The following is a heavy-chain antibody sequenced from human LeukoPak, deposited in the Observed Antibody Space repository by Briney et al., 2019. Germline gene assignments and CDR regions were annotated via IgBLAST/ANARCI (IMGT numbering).Heavy chain of an antibody. CDR1: GGSFSGYY. J-gene: IGHJ4*02. V-gene: IGHV4-34*01. Sequence: SETLSLTCAVYGGSFSGYYWSWIRQPPGKGLEWIGEINHSGSTNYNPSLKSRVTISVDTSKNQFSLKLSSVTAADTAVYYCASRTTYYYGSGSYKSELSETTIDYWGQGTLVTVSS. CDR2: INHSGST. CDR3: ASRTTYYYGSGSYKSELSETTIDY. D-gene: IGHD3-10*01.